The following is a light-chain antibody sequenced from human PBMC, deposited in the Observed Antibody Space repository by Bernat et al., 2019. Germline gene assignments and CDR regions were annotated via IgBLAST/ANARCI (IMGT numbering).Light chain of an antibody. CDR3: QQRRKWPIT. CDR2: DAS. J-gene: IGKJ5*01. CDR1: QSVYTY. V-gene: IGKV3-11*01. Sequence: EIVLTQSPTTLSLSPGARATLSCRASQSVYTYLAWYQQKSGQAPRLLIYDASYGATGIPARLNGSGSETDFTLPISRLEPEDFEHYYCQQRRKWPITFGQGTRLEIK.